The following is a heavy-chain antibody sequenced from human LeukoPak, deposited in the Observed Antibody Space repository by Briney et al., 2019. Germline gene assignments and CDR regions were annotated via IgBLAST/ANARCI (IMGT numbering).Heavy chain of an antibody. J-gene: IGHJ6*02. D-gene: IGHD2-15*01. V-gene: IGHV4-59*01. Sequence: KPSETLSLTCTVSGGSISSYYWSWIRQPPGKGLEWIGYIYYSGSTNYNPSLKSRVTISVDTSKNQFSLKLSSVTAADTAAYYCARGYCSGGSCPQGYYYGMDAWGQGTTVTVSS. CDR2: IYYSGST. CDR1: GGSISSYY. CDR3: ARGYCSGGSCPQGYYYGMDA.